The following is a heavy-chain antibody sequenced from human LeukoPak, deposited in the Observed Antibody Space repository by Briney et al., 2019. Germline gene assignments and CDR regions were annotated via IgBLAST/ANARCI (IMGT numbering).Heavy chain of an antibody. CDR2: IYSGGST. Sequence: PGGSLRLSCAPSGFTVSSNYMSWVRQAPGKGLEWVSVIYSGGSTYYADSVKGRFTISRDNSKNTLYLQMNSLRVEDTAVYYCASRSGGDYPYFDYWXQGXLVTXSS. CDR3: ASRSGGDYPYFDY. J-gene: IGHJ4*02. D-gene: IGHD4-17*01. V-gene: IGHV3-53*01. CDR1: GFTVSSNY.